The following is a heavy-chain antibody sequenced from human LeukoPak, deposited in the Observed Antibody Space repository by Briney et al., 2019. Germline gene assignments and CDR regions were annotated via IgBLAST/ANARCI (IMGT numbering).Heavy chain of an antibody. V-gene: IGHV4-59*12. CDR2: IYYSGST. J-gene: IGHJ4*02. CDR1: GGSISSYY. D-gene: IGHD3-3*01. Sequence: SETLSLTCTVSGGSISSYYWSWIRQPPGKGLEWIGYIYYSGSTNYNPSLKSRVTISVDTSKNQFSLKLSSVTAADTAVYYCASRAIFGVVTYWGQGTLVTVSS. CDR3: ASRAIFGVVTY.